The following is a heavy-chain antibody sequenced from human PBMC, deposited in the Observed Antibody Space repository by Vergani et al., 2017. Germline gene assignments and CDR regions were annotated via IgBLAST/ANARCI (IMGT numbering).Heavy chain of an antibody. D-gene: IGHD2-15*01. CDR1: GYTFIEYD. J-gene: IGHJ3*01. V-gene: IGHV1-8*01. Sequence: QVQLVQSGAEVKKPGASVKVSCWASGYTFIEYDIDWVRQAAGQGLEWMGWMNPKSGNSGFAQKFPDRVTMTADTSTNTAYMALRSLTSDDTAVYFFARVAPSNSVVTPTAFDVWGQGTMVTVSS. CDR3: ARVAPSNSVVTPTAFDV. CDR2: MNPKSGNS.